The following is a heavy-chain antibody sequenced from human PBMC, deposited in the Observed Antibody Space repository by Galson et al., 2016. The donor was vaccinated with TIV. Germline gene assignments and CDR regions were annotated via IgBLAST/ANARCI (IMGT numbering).Heavy chain of an antibody. Sequence: SLRLSCAASGFTFSDYFMTWIRQAPGKGLEWVSYISSSGDNKYYADSVKGRFTISRDNAKNSLYLQLNNLRAEDTAVYFCARERRYDWNFFYYCYIDVWGKGPTVTVSS. J-gene: IGHJ6*03. CDR3: ARERRYDWNFFYYCYIDV. CDR2: ISSSGDNK. V-gene: IGHV3-11*01. D-gene: IGHD1-7*01. CDR1: GFTFSDYF.